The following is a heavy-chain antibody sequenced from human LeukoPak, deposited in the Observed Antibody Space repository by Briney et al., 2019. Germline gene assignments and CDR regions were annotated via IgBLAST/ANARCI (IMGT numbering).Heavy chain of an antibody. J-gene: IGHJ4*02. V-gene: IGHV1-2*02. D-gene: IGHD3-16*01. CDR2: INPNSGGT. CDR1: GYTFTSYY. Sequence: VASVKVSCKASGYTFTSYYMHWVRQAPGQGLEWMGWINPNSGGTNYAQKFQGRVTMTRDTSTSTAYMELSRLRSDDTAVYYCAREGERGYHFFDYWGQGTLVTVSS. CDR3: AREGERGYHFFDY.